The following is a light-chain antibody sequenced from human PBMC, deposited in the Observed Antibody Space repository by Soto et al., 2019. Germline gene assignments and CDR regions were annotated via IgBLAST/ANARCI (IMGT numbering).Light chain of an antibody. CDR3: QHYGSSLMYT. CDR2: GTS. V-gene: IGKV3-20*01. Sequence: EIVLTQSPGTLSLSPGQRATLSCRASQTVTGSFIAWYQQKPGQAPRLLMYGTSSRAAGIPDRFSGSGSGTDFSLTISRLEPEDFAVYYCQHYGSSLMYTFGHGTKLEIK. J-gene: IGKJ2*01. CDR1: QTVTGSF.